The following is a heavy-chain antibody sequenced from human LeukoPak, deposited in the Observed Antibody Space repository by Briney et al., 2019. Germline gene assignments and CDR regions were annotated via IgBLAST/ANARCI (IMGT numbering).Heavy chain of an antibody. V-gene: IGHV5-51*01. CDR2: IYPGDSDT. CDR1: GYSFTSYW. D-gene: IGHD2-2*01. CDR3: ARRYCSTTSCYWFDP. J-gene: IGHJ5*02. Sequence: GESLKISCKGSGYSFTSYWIAWVRQMPGKGLEWMGIIYPGDSDTRYSPSFQGQVTISADKSISTAYLQWSSLKASDTAIYYCARRYCSTTSCYWFDPWGQGTLVTVSS.